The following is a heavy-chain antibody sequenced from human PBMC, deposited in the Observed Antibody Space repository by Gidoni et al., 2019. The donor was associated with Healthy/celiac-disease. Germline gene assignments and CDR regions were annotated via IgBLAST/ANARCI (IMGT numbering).Heavy chain of an antibody. CDR3: TRQQQLVFYY. J-gene: IGHJ4*02. D-gene: IGHD6-13*01. Sequence: EVQLVESGGGLVQPGGSLKLSCAASGFTFSGSAMHWVRQASGKGLEWVGRIRSKANSYATAYAASVKGMFTISRDDSKNTAYLQMNSLKTEDTAVYYCTRQQQLVFYYWGQGTLVTVSS. CDR1: GFTFSGSA. CDR2: IRSKANSYAT. V-gene: IGHV3-73*02.